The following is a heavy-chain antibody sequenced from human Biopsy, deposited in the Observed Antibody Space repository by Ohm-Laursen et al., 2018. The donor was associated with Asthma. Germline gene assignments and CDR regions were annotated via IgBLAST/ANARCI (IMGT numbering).Heavy chain of an antibody. CDR1: GFSFDDCA. CDR3: AKSADYYDSTDYLDF. Sequence: SLRLSCAAPGFSFDDCAMHWVRQAPGKGLEWVSSISWNSGNIDYADPVKGRFTISRDNAKNSLYLQMQSLRPEDTAFYYCAKSADYYDSTDYLDFWGRGTLVTVSS. CDR2: ISWNSGNI. J-gene: IGHJ4*01. V-gene: IGHV3-9*01. D-gene: IGHD3-22*01.